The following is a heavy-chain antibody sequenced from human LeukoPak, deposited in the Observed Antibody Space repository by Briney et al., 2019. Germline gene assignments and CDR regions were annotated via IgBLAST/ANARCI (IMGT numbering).Heavy chain of an antibody. V-gene: IGHV3-48*03. CDR2: ISSFSSTI. J-gene: IGHJ4*02. Sequence: PGGSLRLSCAASGFTFSSYEMNWVRQAPGKGLEWVSYISSFSSTIYYADSVKGRFTISRDNAKNSLYLQMNSLRAEDTAVYYCARFNSDRPINYYGSGSLPPDYWGQGTLVTVSS. D-gene: IGHD3-10*01. CDR3: ARFNSDRPINYYGSGSLPPDY. CDR1: GFTFSSYE.